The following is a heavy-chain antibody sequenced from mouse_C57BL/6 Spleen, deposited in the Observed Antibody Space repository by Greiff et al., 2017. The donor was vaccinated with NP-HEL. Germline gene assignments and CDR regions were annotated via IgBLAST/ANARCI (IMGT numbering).Heavy chain of an antibody. J-gene: IGHJ4*01. CDR2: ISDGGSYT. D-gene: IGHD4-1*01. V-gene: IGHV5-4*03. CDR3: ARGLGPYYYAMDY. CDR1: GFTFSSYA. Sequence: EVKLMESGGGLVKPGGSLKLSCAASGFTFSSYAMSWVRQTPEKRLEWVATISDGGSYTYYPDNVKGRFTISRDNAKNNLYLQMSHLKSEDTAMYYCARGLGPYYYAMDYWGQGTSVTVSS.